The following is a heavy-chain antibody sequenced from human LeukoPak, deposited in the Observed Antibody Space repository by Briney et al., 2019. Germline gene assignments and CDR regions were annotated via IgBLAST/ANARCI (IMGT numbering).Heavy chain of an antibody. D-gene: IGHD4-11*01. CDR1: GGTFSSYA. V-gene: IGHV1-69*04. J-gene: IGHJ4*03. CDR2: IIPILGIA. CDR3: ARAVDYRNCFDY. Sequence: SVKVSCKASGGTFSSYAISWVRQAPGQGLEWMGRIIPILGIANYAQKFQGRVTITADKSTSTAYMELSSLRSEDTAVYYCARAVDYRNCFDYWGQGTTVTVSS.